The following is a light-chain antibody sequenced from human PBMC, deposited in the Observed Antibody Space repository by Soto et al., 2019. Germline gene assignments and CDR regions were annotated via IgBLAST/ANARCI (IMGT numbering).Light chain of an antibody. CDR3: AAWDDGLSAHYV. CDR2: RND. V-gene: IGLV1-47*01. J-gene: IGLJ1*01. CDR1: SSNIGTNY. Sequence: QAVVTQPPSASGTPGQRVTISCSGSSSNIGTNYVSWYQQLPGTAPKLLIYRNDQRPSGVPDRFSGSKSGTSASLAISGLRSEDEAAYYCAAWDDGLSAHYVFGTGTKLTVL.